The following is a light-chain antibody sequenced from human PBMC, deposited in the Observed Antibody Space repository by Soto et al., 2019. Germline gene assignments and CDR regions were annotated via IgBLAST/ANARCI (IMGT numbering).Light chain of an antibody. CDR2: GAS. J-gene: IGKJ4*01. CDR3: QQRNNWPLT. Sequence: VLTQSPATLSLSPGGSATLSCRASQNINNNYLAWYQRKPGQAPRLLLYGASTRATGIPARFSGGGSGTEFTLTISSLEPEDFAVYYCQQRNNWPLTFGGGTKVDIK. V-gene: IGKV3D-20*02. CDR1: QNINNNY.